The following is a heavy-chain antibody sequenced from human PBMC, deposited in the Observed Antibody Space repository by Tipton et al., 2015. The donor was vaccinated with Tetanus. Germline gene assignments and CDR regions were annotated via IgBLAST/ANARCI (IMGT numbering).Heavy chain of an antibody. CDR2: INHSGST. CDR1: GGSFSGYY. V-gene: IGHV4-34*01. J-gene: IGHJ4*02. D-gene: IGHD3-3*01. CDR3: ARVDFWSGYPDWDKFDY. Sequence: TLSLTCAVYGGSFSGYYWSWIRQPPGKGLEWIGEINHSGSTNYNPSLKSRVTISVDTSKNQFSLKLSSVTAADTAVYYCARVDFWSGYPDWDKFDYWGQGTLVTVSS.